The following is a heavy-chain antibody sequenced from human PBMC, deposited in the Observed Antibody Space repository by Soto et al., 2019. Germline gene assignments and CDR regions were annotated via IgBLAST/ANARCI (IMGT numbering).Heavy chain of an antibody. CDR1: GGSFSGYY. V-gene: IGHV4-34*01. J-gene: IGHJ4*02. Sequence: SETLSLTCAVYGGSFSGYYWSWIRQPPGKGLEWIGEINHSGSTNYNPSLKSRVTISVDTSKNQFSLKLSSVTAADTAVYYCARWDYDILTGYSDYWGQGTLVTVSS. D-gene: IGHD3-9*01. CDR2: INHSGST. CDR3: ARWDYDILTGYSDY.